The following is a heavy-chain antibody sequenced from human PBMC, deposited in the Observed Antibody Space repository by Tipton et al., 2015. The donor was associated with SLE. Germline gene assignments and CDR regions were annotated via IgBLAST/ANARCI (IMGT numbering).Heavy chain of an antibody. D-gene: IGHD6-13*01. Sequence: SLRLSCAASGFSVSNNYMTWFRQAPGKGLEWVSVIYSGGSTNYADSVKGRFTISRDNSKNTLYLQMNSLRAEDTAVYHCAKVAIAGAGLSPKLYYNGMDVWGQGTTVSVSS. V-gene: IGHV3-53*01. CDR1: GFSVSNNY. CDR2: IYSGGST. CDR3: AKVAIAGAGLSPKLYYNGMDV. J-gene: IGHJ6*02.